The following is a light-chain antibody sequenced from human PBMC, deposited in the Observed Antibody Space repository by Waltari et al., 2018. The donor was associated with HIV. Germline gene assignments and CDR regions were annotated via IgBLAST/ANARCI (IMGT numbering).Light chain of an antibody. CDR2: LTS. V-gene: IGKV2-28*01. CDR3: MQALQTPYT. J-gene: IGKJ2*01. Sequence: IVMTQSPLSLPVTPGEPASISCRSSQSLLNSNTYTYLDWYMQKPGQSPHLLFYLTSNRASGVPDRFSGSGSGTDCTLKISRVEAEDVGVYYCMQALQTPYTFGQGTKLEIK. CDR1: QSLLNSNTYTY.